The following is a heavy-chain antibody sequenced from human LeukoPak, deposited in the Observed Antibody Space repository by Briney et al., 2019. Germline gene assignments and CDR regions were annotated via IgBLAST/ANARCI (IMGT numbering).Heavy chain of an antibody. CDR2: INPNSGGT. CDR1: GYTFTGYY. D-gene: IGHD2-15*01. CDR3: AREGAVVVAAVLYYYGMDV. J-gene: IGHJ6*02. V-gene: IGHV1-2*02. Sequence: VASVKVSCKASGYTFTGYYMHWVRQAPGQGLEWMGWINPNSGGTNYAQKFQGRVTMTRDTSISTAYMELSRLRSDDTAVYYCAREGAVVVAAVLYYYGMDVWGQGTTVTVSS.